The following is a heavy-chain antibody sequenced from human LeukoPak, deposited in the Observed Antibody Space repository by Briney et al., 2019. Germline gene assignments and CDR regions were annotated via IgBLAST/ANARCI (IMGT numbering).Heavy chain of an antibody. Sequence: GGSLRLSXAASGFTVSSSYMSWVRQAPGKGLEWVSVIYSGGDTNDSGSVKGRFTISRDNSVNTLYLQMNSLRTEDTAVYYCARAFVTAAGFFDTWGQGTLVTVSS. J-gene: IGHJ4*02. CDR3: ARAFVTAAGFFDT. V-gene: IGHV3-66*02. D-gene: IGHD6-13*01. CDR2: IYSGGDT. CDR1: GFTVSSSY.